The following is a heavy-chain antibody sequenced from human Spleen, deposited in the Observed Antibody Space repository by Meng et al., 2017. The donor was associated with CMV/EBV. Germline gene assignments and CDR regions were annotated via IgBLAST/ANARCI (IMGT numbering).Heavy chain of an antibody. Sequence: VTCVDSVVGVDQPGRSLRLSCADSGITFSSYPMYWVRQAPGKGLEWVAVILSDGSNKYYADSVKGRFTISRDNSKNTMYLQMNSLRAEDTAVYYCARDKYYYDSSDYPTWGQGTLVTVSS. CDR3: ARDKYYYDSSDYPT. D-gene: IGHD3-22*01. J-gene: IGHJ5*02. CDR1: GITFSSYP. V-gene: IGHV3-30-3*01. CDR2: ILSDGSNK.